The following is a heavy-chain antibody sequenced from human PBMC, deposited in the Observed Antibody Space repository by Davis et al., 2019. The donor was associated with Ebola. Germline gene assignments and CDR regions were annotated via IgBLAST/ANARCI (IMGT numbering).Heavy chain of an antibody. CDR2: IIPILGIA. V-gene: IGHV1-69*04. J-gene: IGHJ3*02. D-gene: IGHD3-22*01. CDR3: ARSGMYYYDSSGYYLNRAFDI. CDR1: GGTFSSYA. Sequence: SVKVSCKASGGTFSSYAISWVRQAPGQGLEWMGRIIPILGIANYAQKFQGRVTITADKSTSTAYMELSSLRSEDTAVYYCARSGMYYYDSSGYYLNRAFDIWGQGTMVTVSS.